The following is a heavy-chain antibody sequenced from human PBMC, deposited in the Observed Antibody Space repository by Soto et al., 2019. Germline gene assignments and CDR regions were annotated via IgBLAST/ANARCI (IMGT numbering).Heavy chain of an antibody. D-gene: IGHD3-3*01. V-gene: IGHV4-34*01. CDR1: GGSFSGYY. CDR2: INHSGST. Sequence: SETLSLTCAVYGGSFSGYYWSWIRQPPGKGLEWIGEINHSGSTNYNPSLKSRVTISVDTSKNQFSLKLSSVTAADTAVYYCASSAVERYDFWSGYSSKYYYGMDVWGQGTTVPVSS. CDR3: ASSAVERYDFWSGYSSKYYYGMDV. J-gene: IGHJ6*02.